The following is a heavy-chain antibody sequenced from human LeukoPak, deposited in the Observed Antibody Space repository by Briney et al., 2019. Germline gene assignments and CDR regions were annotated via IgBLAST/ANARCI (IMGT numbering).Heavy chain of an antibody. Sequence: SETLSLTCAVYGGSFSGYYWSWIRRPPGKGLEWIGEINHSGSTNYNPSLKSRVTISVDTSKNQFSLKLSSVTAADTAVYYCARRRKYYDILTGYPLYYFDYWGQGTLVTVSS. V-gene: IGHV4-34*01. J-gene: IGHJ4*02. CDR1: GGSFSGYY. D-gene: IGHD3-9*01. CDR2: INHSGST. CDR3: ARRRKYYDILTGYPLYYFDY.